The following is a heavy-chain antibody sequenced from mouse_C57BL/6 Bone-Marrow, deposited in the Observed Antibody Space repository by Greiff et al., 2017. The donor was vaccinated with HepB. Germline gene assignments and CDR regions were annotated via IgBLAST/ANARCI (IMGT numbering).Heavy chain of an antibody. V-gene: IGHV1-59*01. J-gene: IGHJ3*01. CDR1: GYTFTSYW. D-gene: IGHD1-1*01. CDR3: ARGNYYGSSPWFAY. CDR2: IDPSDSYT. Sequence: QVQLKQPGAELVRPGTSVKLSCKASGYTFTSYWMHWVKQRPGQGLEWIGVIDPSDSYTNYNQKFKGKATLTVDTSSSTAYMQLSSLTSEDSAVYYCARGNYYGSSPWFAYWGQGTLVTVSA.